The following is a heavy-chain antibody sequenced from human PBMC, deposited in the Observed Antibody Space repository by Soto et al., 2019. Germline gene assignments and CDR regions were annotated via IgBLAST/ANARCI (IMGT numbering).Heavy chain of an antibody. V-gene: IGHV1-46*01. Sequence: ASVKVSCKASGYTFTSYYMHWVRQAPGQGLEWMGIINPSGGSTSYAQRFQGRVTMTRDTSTSTVYMELSSLRSEDTAVYYCARGPSYYDSSGYPYGMDVWGQGTTVTVSS. CDR3: ARGPSYYDSSGYPYGMDV. CDR2: INPSGGST. D-gene: IGHD3-22*01. J-gene: IGHJ6*02. CDR1: GYTFTSYY.